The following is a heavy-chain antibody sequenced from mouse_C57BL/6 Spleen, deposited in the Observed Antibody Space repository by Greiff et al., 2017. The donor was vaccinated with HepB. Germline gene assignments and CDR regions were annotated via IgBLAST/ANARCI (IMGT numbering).Heavy chain of an antibody. CDR1: GYTFTSYW. V-gene: IGHV1-55*01. Sequence: QVQLKQSGAELVKPGASVKMSCKASGYTFTSYWITWVKQRPGQGLEWIGDIYPGSGSTNYNEKFKSKATLTVDTSSSTAYMQLSSLTSEDSAVYYCARKWDGNYSDYWGQGTTLTVSS. CDR3: ARKWDGNYSDY. D-gene: IGHD1-3*01. CDR2: IYPGSGST. J-gene: IGHJ2*01.